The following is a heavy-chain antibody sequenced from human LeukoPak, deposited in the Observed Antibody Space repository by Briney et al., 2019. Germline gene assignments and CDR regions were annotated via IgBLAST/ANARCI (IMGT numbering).Heavy chain of an antibody. CDR3: ARAHYYGSGTSDYYDYGMDV. J-gene: IGHJ6*02. V-gene: IGHV1-2*02. Sequence: WATVKVSCKASGYTFTGYYMHWVREAPGQGHEWMGSINPNSGDTKYAQKLQGRVTMTRDTSINTAYMELSGLRSDDTAVYFCARAHYYGSGTSDYYDYGMDVWGQGTTVTVSS. D-gene: IGHD3-10*01. CDR1: GYTFTGYY. CDR2: INPNSGDT.